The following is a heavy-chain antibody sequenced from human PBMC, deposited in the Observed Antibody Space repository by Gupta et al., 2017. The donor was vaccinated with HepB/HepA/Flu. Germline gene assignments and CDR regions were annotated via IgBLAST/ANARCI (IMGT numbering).Heavy chain of an antibody. CDR1: GGTFSSYA. CDR3: ARLGNNWTPRRSDAFDI. Sequence: QVQLVQSGAEVKKPGSSVKVSCKASGGTFSSYAISWVRQAPGQGLEWWGGIIPIFGTANYAQKFQGRVTITADKSTSTAYMGLSSLRSEDTAVYYCARLGNNWTPRRSDAFDIWGQGTMVTVSS. CDR2: IIPIFGTA. J-gene: IGHJ3*02. V-gene: IGHV1-69*06. D-gene: IGHD1-1*01.